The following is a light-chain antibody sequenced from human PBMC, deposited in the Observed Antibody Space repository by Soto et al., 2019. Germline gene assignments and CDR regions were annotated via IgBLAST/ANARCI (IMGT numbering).Light chain of an antibody. J-gene: IGKJ1*01. CDR2: GTS. CDR1: QGIDNY. Sequence: DIQLTQSPSFLSASVGDRVTITCRASQGIDNYLAWYQQKPGKAPKFLIYGTSTLQSGVPSRFRGSGSGTEFTLTISSLQPEDFATYYCLQHNTYPWTFGQGTKVDIK. CDR3: LQHNTYPWT. V-gene: IGKV1-9*01.